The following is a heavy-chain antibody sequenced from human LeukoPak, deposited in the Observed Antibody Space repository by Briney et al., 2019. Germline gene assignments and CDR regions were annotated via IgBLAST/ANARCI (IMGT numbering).Heavy chain of an antibody. J-gene: IGHJ4*02. CDR1: GYTFTGNP. D-gene: IGHD5-18*01. V-gene: IGHV1-2*02. Sequence: GASVKVSCKASGYTFTGNPILWVRQAPGQGLEWMGWIIPNSGATTYAQKFQGRVAMTRDTSISTAYMELSRLRSDDTAVYYCARGGRIQLWLRRRLDFDYWGQGTLVTVSS. CDR3: ARGGRIQLWLRRRLDFDY. CDR2: IIPNSGAT.